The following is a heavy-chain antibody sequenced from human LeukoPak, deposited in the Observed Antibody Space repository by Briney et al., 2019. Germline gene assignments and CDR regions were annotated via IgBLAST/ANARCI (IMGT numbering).Heavy chain of an antibody. CDR1: GGSISDYY. CDR3: ARLNHGAFDI. CDR2: IYYSGST. Sequence: SETLSLTCTVSGGSISDYYWNWIRQPPGKGLEWIGFIYYSGSTNYNPSLKSRATISVDTSKNQFSLNLSSVTAADTAVYYCARLNHGAFDIWGQGTMVTVSS. J-gene: IGHJ3*02. D-gene: IGHD1-14*01. V-gene: IGHV4-59*01.